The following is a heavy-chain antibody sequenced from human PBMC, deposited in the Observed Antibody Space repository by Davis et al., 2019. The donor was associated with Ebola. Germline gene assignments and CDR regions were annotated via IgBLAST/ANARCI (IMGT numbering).Heavy chain of an antibody. V-gene: IGHV3-7*03. CDR2: IKQDGSEK. CDR1: GFTFSSYW. J-gene: IGHJ3*02. D-gene: IGHD2/OR15-2a*01. Sequence: PGGSLRLSCAASGFTFSSYWMSWVRQAPGKGLEWVANIKQDGSEKYYVDSVKGRFTISRDNAKNSLYLQMNSLRPEDTALYYCAKDRMSRPTGSTNAFDIWGQGTMLTVSS. CDR3: AKDRMSRPTGSTNAFDI.